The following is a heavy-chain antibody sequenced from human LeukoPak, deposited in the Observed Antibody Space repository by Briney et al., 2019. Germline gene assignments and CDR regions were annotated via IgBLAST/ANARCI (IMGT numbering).Heavy chain of an antibody. V-gene: IGHV4-34*01. J-gene: IGHJ4*02. D-gene: IGHD3-9*01. CDR2: IYYSGAT. CDR3: ARGNILTGYCFDF. CDR1: GGSISGYY. Sequence: SETLSLTCAVYGGSISGYYWSWIRQTPGRGLEWVGEIYYSGATSYNPSLKSRATISTDTSMNQFSLRLSAVTAADVAVYYPARGNILTGYCFDFWGQGGLVTVSS.